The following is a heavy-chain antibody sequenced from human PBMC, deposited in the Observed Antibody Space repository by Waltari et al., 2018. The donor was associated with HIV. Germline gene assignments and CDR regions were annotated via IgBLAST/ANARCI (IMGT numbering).Heavy chain of an antibody. J-gene: IGHJ5*02. CDR1: SGSFSGYF. D-gene: IGHD6-19*01. Sequence: QVQLHQWGAGLLKPSETLSLTCAVYSGSFSGYFWTWIRQPPEKGLEWIGEMTHSGTTNYNPTLKSRVAISVDTSKNQFSLRLHSVTAADTAVYYCARRQQWLVGGRSFDPWGQGTLVTVSS. CDR3: ARRQQWLVGGRSFDP. V-gene: IGHV4-34*01. CDR2: MTHSGTT.